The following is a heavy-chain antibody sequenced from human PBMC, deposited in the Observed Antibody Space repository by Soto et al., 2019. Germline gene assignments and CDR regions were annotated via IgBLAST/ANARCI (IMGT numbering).Heavy chain of an antibody. V-gene: IGHV1-69*04. Sequence: GASVKVSCKASGGTFSSYTISWVRQAPGQRLEWMGRIIPILGIANYAQKFQGRVTITADKSTSTAYMELSSLRSEDTAVYYCARDRKYQLLYSNYYYYMDVWGKGTTVTVSS. D-gene: IGHD2-2*02. CDR3: ARDRKYQLLYSNYYYYMDV. CDR1: GGTFSSYT. J-gene: IGHJ6*03. CDR2: IIPILGIA.